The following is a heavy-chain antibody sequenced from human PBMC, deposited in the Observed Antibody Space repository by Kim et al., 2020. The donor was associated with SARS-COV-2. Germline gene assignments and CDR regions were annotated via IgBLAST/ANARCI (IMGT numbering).Heavy chain of an antibody. D-gene: IGHD3-16*01. Sequence: YYADPVKGRLTISRDNAKDSLYLHMSSLRAEDTAVYYCAREAGGITDAFDLWGQGTLVTVSP. CDR3: AREAGGITDAFDL. V-gene: IGHV3-21*06. J-gene: IGHJ3*01.